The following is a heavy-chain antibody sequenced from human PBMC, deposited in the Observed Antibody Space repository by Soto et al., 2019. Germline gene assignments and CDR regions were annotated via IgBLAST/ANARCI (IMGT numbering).Heavy chain of an antibody. CDR1: GFTFSSYV. CDR2: IRSSDSKT. J-gene: IGHJ6*02. CDR3: TREYCTSGACYSGSGIYYGMDV. Sequence: AGSLRLSCAASGFTFSSYVMSWVRQAPGQGLEWVSTIRSSDSKTYYADSVKDRYSISRDNSKNTLYLQMSDLRVEDTAKYYCTREYCTSGACYSGSGIYYGMDVWGQGTTVTVSS. D-gene: IGHD2-15*01. V-gene: IGHV3-23*01.